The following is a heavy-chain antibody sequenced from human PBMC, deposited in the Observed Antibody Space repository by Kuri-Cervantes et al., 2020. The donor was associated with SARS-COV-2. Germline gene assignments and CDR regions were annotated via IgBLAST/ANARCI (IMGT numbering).Heavy chain of an antibody. CDR1: GGTFSSYA. D-gene: IGHD1-26*01. Sequence: SVKVSCKASGGTFSSYAISWVRQAPGQGLEWMGGIIPIFGTANYAQKFQGRVTITTDESTSTAYMELSSLRSDDTAVYYCARDLILVGATPYYYYMDVWGKGTTVTVSS. CDR2: IIPIFGTA. J-gene: IGHJ6*03. CDR3: ARDLILVGATPYYYYMDV. V-gene: IGHV1-69*05.